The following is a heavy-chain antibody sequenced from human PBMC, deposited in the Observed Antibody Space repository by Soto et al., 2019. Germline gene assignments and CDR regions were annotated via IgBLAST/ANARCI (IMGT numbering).Heavy chain of an antibody. D-gene: IGHD6-19*01. V-gene: IGHV1-18*01. CDR1: GYTFTSYG. CDR3: AARRAVAGLCRGRAADDIYT. Sequence: GASVKVSCKASGYTFTSYGISWVRQAPGQGLEWMGWISAYNGNTNYAQKLQGRVTMTTDTSTSTAYMELRSLRFDDTAVYYCAARRAVAGLCRGRAADDIYTCGQGAMLPISS. CDR2: ISAYNGNT. J-gene: IGHJ3*02.